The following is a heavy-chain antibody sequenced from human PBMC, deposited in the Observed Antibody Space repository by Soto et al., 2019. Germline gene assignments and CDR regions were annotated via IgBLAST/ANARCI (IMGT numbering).Heavy chain of an antibody. V-gene: IGHV1-46*01. Sequence: ASVKVSCKASGYTFTSYYMHWVRQAPGQGLEWMGIINPSGGSTSYAQKFQGRVTMTRDTSTSTVYMELSSLRSEDTAVYYCARGLFGVVILDQWFDPWGQGTLVTVSS. CDR3: ARGLFGVVILDQWFDP. CDR1: GYTFTSYY. J-gene: IGHJ5*02. D-gene: IGHD3-3*01. CDR2: INPSGGST.